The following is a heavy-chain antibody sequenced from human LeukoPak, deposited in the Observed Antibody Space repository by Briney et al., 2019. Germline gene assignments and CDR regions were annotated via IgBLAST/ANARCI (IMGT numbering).Heavy chain of an antibody. CDR2: TKQDGSEE. Sequence: GGSLRLSCAASGFTFSSYWMSWVRQAPGKGLEWVANTKQDGSEEYYVDSVKGRFTISRDNAKNSLYLQMNSLRAEDTAVYYCARDQGYYYYMDVWGKGTTVTVSS. CDR1: GFTFSSYW. CDR3: ARDQGYYYYMDV. V-gene: IGHV3-7*01. J-gene: IGHJ6*03.